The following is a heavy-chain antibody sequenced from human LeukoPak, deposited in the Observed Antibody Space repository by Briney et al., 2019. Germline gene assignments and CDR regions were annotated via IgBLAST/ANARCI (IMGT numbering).Heavy chain of an antibody. CDR1: GFTFSSYA. V-gene: IGHV3-30*04. CDR3: AREWCSSTSCLHYYYYGMDV. D-gene: IGHD2-2*01. CDR2: ISYDGSNK. Sequence: GGSLRLSCAASGFTFSSYAMHWVRQAPGKGLGWVAVISYDGSNKYYADSVKGRFTISRDSSKNTLYLQMNSLRAEDTAVYYCAREWCSSTSCLHYYYYGMDVWGQGTTVTVSS. J-gene: IGHJ6*02.